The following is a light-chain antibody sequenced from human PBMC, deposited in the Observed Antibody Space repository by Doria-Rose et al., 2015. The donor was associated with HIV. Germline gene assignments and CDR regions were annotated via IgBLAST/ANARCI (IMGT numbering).Light chain of an antibody. V-gene: IGKV3-20*01. J-gene: IGKJ1*01. CDR2: DGS. CDR1: QSFSSTY. CDR3: HQYGTSWT. Sequence: TQSPGTLSLSPGDRATLSCRASQSFSSTYLAWYQQKPGQAPSLLIYDGSTRATGIPDRFSASGSGTDFTLTINRLEPEDFAQYYCHQYGTSWTFGQGTKVEI.